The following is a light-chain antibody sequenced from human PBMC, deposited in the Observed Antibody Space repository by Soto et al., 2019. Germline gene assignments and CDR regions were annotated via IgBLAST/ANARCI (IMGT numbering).Light chain of an antibody. J-gene: IGLJ1*01. V-gene: IGLV2-14*01. Sequence: QSVVTQPASVSGSPGQSITISCTGASSDVGDYNYVSWYQHHPGKAPKLLIYEVNNRPSGVSDRFSGSKSDNVASLTISWLQAEDEADYYCSSYTSSSTYVFGTGTKVTVL. CDR2: EVN. CDR3: SSYTSSSTYV. CDR1: SSDVGDYNY.